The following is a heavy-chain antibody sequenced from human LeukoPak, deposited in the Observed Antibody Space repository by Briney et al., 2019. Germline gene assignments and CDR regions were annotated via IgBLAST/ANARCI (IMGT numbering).Heavy chain of an antibody. D-gene: IGHD5-24*01. CDR3: ASHQIMSLEMATTRLDY. V-gene: IGHV4-61*08. Sequence: PSETLSLTCTVSGGSVNTGAYYWSWIRQPPGKRLEWMGYVFNSGSANYKPSLRSRITISMDTSRNQFSLMLSSVTAGDTAVYYCASHQIMSLEMATTRLDYWGQGTLVTVSS. CDR2: VFNSGSA. CDR1: GGSVNTGAYY. J-gene: IGHJ4*02.